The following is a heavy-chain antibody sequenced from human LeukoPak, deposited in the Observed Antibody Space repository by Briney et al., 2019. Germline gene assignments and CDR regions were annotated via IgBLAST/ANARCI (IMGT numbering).Heavy chain of an antibody. D-gene: IGHD3-9*01. Sequence: GASLQISCKGSGSFFTSYWIGWGRQLPGKGLEWMGIIYPGDSDTRYSPSFQGQVTISADKSISTAYLQWSSLKASDTAMYYCARHGALLRYFSPEDAFDIWGQGTMVTVSS. V-gene: IGHV5-51*01. CDR1: GSFFTSYW. CDR3: ARHGALLRYFSPEDAFDI. J-gene: IGHJ3*02. CDR2: IYPGDSDT.